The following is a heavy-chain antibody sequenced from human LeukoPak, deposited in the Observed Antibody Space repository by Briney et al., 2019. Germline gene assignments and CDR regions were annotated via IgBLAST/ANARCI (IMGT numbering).Heavy chain of an antibody. D-gene: IGHD3-22*01. V-gene: IGHV4-34*01. Sequence: PPETLSLTCAVYGGSFSGYYWSWIRQPPGKGLEWIGEINHSGSTNYNPSLKSRVTISVDTSKNQFSLKLSSVTAADTAVYYCARDFYYDRTHDAFDIWGQGTMVTVSS. CDR2: INHSGST. CDR3: ARDFYYDRTHDAFDI. J-gene: IGHJ3*02. CDR1: GGSFSGYY.